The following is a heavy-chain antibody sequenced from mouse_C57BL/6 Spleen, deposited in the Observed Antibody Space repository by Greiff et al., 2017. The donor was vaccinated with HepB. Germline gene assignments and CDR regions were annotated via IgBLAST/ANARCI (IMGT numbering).Heavy chain of an antibody. CDR1: GYTFTSYW. D-gene: IGHD6-2*01. J-gene: IGHJ2*01. CDR3: ARSLGPFDY. V-gene: IGHV1-64*01. Sequence: QVHVKQSGAELVKPGASVKLSCKASGYTFTSYWMHWVKQRPGQGLEWIGMIHPNSGSTNYNEKFKSKATLTVDKSSSTAYMQLSSLTSEDSAVYYCARSLGPFDYWGQGTTLTVSS. CDR2: IHPNSGST.